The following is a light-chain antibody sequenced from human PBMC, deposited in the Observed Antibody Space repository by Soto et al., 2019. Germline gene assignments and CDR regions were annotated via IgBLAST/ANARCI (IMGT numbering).Light chain of an antibody. Sequence: QSVLTQPPSASGTPGQRVTISCSGSSSNIGTNSVYWYQQLPGTAPKLLIYSNDQRPSGVPDRFSGSKSGTSASLAISGLRSEDEADYYCGTWDASLSAGVFGGGTKLTVL. CDR3: GTWDASLSAGV. CDR2: SND. CDR1: SSNIGTNS. J-gene: IGLJ2*01. V-gene: IGLV1-47*02.